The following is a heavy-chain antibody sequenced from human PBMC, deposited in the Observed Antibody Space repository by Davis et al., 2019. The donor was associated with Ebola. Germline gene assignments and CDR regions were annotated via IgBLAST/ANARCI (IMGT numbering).Heavy chain of an antibody. CDR1: GYTLTELS. V-gene: IGHV1-24*01. D-gene: IGHD3-3*01. CDR3: ATTGHITIPEVY. J-gene: IGHJ4*02. CDR2: FDPEDGET. Sequence: ASVKVSCKVSGYTLTELSMHWVRQAPGKGLEWMGGFDPEDGETIYAQKFQGRVTMTEDTSTDTAYMELSSLRSEDTAVYYCATTGHITIPEVYWGQGTLVTVSS.